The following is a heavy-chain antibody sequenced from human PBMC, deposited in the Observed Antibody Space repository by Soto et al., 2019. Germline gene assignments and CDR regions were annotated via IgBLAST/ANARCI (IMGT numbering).Heavy chain of an antibody. CDR1: GYTFTSYA. J-gene: IGHJ6*02. D-gene: IGHD6-19*01. V-gene: IGHV1-3*01. CDR2: INAGNGNT. Sequence: GASVKVSCKASGYTFTSYAMHWVRQAPGQRLEWMGWINAGNGNTKYSQKFQGRVTITRGTSASTAYMELSSLRSEDTAVYYCEGVRIAVAGRFHYGMDVWGQGTTVTVSS. CDR3: EGVRIAVAGRFHYGMDV.